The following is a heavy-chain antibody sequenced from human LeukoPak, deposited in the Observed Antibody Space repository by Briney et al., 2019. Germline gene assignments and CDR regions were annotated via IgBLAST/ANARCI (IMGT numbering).Heavy chain of an antibody. CDR1: GYSISSGYL. J-gene: IGHJ6*03. CDR3: ARGLAGYQLLPDYYYYYMDV. CDR2: IDGSGSS. V-gene: IGHV4-38-2*02. Sequence: SETLSLTCTVSGYSISSGYLWGWIRQPPGKGLEWIGSIDGSGSSYYNPSLKSRVTISVDTSRNQFSLKLSSVTAADTAVYYCARGLAGYQLLPDYYYYYMDVWGKGTTVTISS. D-gene: IGHD2-2*01.